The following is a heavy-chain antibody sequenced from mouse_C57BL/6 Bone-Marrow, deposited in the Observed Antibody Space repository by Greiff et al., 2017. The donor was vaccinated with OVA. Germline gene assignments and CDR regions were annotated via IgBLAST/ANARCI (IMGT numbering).Heavy chain of an antibody. J-gene: IGHJ2*01. D-gene: IGHD4-1*01. CDR2: FDPNSGGT. CDR3: ARLGFDY. CDR1: GYTFTSYW. Sequence: QVQLQQPGAELVKPGASVKLSCKASGYTFTSYWMHWVKQRPGRGLEWIGRFDPNSGGTKYNEKFKSKATLTVDKPSSTAYMPLSSLTSEDSAVYYCARLGFDYWGQGTTLTVSS. V-gene: IGHV1-72*01.